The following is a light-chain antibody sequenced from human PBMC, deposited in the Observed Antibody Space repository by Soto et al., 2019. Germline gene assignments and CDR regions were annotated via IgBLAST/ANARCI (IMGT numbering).Light chain of an antibody. J-gene: IGKJ4*01. CDR1: QSVSSSY. CDR2: GAS. V-gene: IGKV3D-20*02. CDR3: QQRNKWPPVT. Sequence: EIVLTQSPGTLSLSPGERATLSXRXIQSVSSSYLAWYQQKPGQAPRLLIYGASSRATGIPDRFSGSGSGTDFTLTISSLEPEDFAVYYCQQRNKWPPVTFGGGTKVDIK.